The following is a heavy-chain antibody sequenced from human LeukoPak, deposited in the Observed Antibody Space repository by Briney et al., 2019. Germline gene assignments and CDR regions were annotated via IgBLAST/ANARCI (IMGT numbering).Heavy chain of an antibody. Sequence: SQTLSLTCGISGDSVSSNIASWNWIRQSPSRGLEWLGRTYYRTRWYSDSAESVKSRMTVNPDTSKNQFSLQLNFVTPEDTAVYYCARGNSGPALARFDYWGQGTLVTVSS. CDR3: ARGNSGPALARFDY. CDR1: GDSVSSNIAS. V-gene: IGHV6-1*01. D-gene: IGHD2-2*01. CDR2: TYYRTRWYS. J-gene: IGHJ4*02.